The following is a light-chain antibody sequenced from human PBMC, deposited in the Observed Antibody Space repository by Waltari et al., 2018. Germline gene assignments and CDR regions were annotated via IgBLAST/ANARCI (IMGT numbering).Light chain of an antibody. CDR1: QSVGTY. CDR2: DAS. CDR3: QQRSSWTPHT. V-gene: IGKV3-11*01. Sequence: EIVLTQSPATLSLSPGETATLSCRASQSVGTYLAWYQQKPGQAPRLLIYDASNRATVIPDRFRGSGSGTDFTLTISSLEPEDFAVYYCQQRSSWTPHTFGQGARLEIK. J-gene: IGKJ2*01.